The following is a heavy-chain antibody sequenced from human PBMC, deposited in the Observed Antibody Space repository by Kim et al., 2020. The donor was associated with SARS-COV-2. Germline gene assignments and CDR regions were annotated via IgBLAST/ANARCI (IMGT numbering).Heavy chain of an antibody. V-gene: IGHV1-46*01. CDR3: ARGRDIVVVPAVTGDY. D-gene: IGHD2-2*01. J-gene: IGHJ4*02. CDR1: GYTFTSYY. Sequence: ASVKVSCKASGYTFTSYYMHWVRQAPGQGLEWMGIINPSGGSTSYAQKFQGRVTMTRDTSTSTVYMELSSLRSEDTAVYYCARGRDIVVVPAVTGDYWGQGTLVTVSS. CDR2: INPSGGST.